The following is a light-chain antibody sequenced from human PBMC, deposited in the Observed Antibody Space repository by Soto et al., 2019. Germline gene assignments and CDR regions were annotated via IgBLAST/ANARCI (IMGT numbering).Light chain of an antibody. CDR3: QQYNSYSRT. V-gene: IGKV1-5*01. CDR2: DAS. Sequence: IQKTRSPSTESASVGDRVTITCRASQSISSWLAWYQQKPGKAPKLLIYDASSLESGVPSRFGGSGSGTEFTLTISSLQPDDFATYYCQQYNSYSRTFGQGTKV. CDR1: QSISSW. J-gene: IGKJ1*01.